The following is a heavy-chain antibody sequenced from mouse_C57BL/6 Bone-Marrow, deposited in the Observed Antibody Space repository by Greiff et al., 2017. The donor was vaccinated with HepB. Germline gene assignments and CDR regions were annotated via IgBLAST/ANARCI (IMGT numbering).Heavy chain of an antibody. CDR1: GFTFSSYA. CDR2: ISDGGSYT. J-gene: IGHJ2*01. CDR3: ARDDYDGHYFDY. V-gene: IGHV5-4*01. D-gene: IGHD2-4*01. Sequence: EVKLMESGGGLVKPGGSLKLSCAASGFTFSSYAMSWVRQTPEKRLEWVATISDGGSYTYYPDNVKGRFTISRDNAKNNLYLQMSHLKSEDTAMYYCARDDYDGHYFDYWGQGTTLTVSS.